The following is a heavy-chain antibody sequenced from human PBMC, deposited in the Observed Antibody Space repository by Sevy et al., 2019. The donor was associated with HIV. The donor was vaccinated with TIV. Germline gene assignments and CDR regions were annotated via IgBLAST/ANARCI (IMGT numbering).Heavy chain of an antibody. CDR1: GGSISSYY. CDR3: ARVIARGILTCYPKNWFDP. Sequence: SETLSLTCTVSGGSISSYYWSWIRQPPGKGLEWIGYIYYSGSTNYNPSLKSRVTISVDTSKNQFSLKLSPVTAAETAVYYCARVIARGILTCYPKNWFDPWGQGTLVTVSS. J-gene: IGHJ5*02. CDR2: IYYSGST. D-gene: IGHD3-9*01. V-gene: IGHV4-59*01.